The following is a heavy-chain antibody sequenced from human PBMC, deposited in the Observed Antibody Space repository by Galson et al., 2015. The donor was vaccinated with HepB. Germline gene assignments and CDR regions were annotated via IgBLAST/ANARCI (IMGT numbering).Heavy chain of an antibody. CDR3: ARDQPGSDFWGSLYTADNTFDP. V-gene: IGHV4-30-4*01. J-gene: IGHJ5*02. CDR1: GGSISGGDYY. CDR2: IYHSGST. D-gene: IGHD3-3*01. Sequence: SETLSLTCTVSGGSISGGDYYWTWIRQPPGKGLEWIGYIYHSGSTYYNPSLKSRITISMDTSKNLFSLKLTSVTAADTAVYYCARDQPGSDFWGSLYTADNTFDPWGQGTLVTVSS.